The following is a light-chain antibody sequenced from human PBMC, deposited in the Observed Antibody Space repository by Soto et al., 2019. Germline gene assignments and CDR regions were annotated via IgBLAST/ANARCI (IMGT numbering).Light chain of an antibody. J-gene: IGKJ5*01. V-gene: IGKV3-15*01. CDR2: GAS. CDR1: QSVSSN. Sequence: EIVVTQSRCALSVSPLERCIFSGRASQSVSSNLAWYQQKRGQTPRLLIYGASTRATGIPDRFSGSGSGTEFTLTISILQSEDFADYYCQQYQNWPLITFGQGTRLEIK. CDR3: QQYQNWPLIT.